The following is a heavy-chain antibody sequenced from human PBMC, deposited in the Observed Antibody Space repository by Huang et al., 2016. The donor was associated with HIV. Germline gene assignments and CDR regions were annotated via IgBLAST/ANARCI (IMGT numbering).Heavy chain of an antibody. V-gene: IGHV1-24*01. D-gene: IGHD2-15*01. J-gene: IGHJ3*02. CDR1: GYTVSELS. Sequence: QVQLVESGAELKKPGGSVRVSCKVSGYTVSELSLHWVRQAPEKGLEWMGGFDPEEGETSDAQRLKGRVTMTEDTSTDTADMELSSLRPEDTAVYYCATSTPDVGAGVLRSAFDIWGQGTMVTVSS. CDR2: FDPEEGET. CDR3: ATSTPDVGAGVLRSAFDI.